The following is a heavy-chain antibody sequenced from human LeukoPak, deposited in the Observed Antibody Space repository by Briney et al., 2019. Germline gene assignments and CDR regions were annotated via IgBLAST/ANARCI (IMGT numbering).Heavy chain of an antibody. Sequence: TETLSLTCTVSGGSISSYYWSWIRQPPGKGLEWIGYIYYSGSTNYNPSLKSRVTISVDTSKNQFSLKLSSVTAADTAVYYRARTILREYYFDYWGQGTLVTVSS. D-gene: IGHD5/OR15-5a*01. J-gene: IGHJ4*02. CDR2: IYYSGST. CDR1: GGSISSYY. V-gene: IGHV4-59*08. CDR3: ARTILREYYFDY.